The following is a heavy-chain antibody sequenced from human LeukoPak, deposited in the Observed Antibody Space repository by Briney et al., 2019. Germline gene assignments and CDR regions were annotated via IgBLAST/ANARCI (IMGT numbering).Heavy chain of an antibody. CDR1: GYNFTKYW. Sequence: GESLKISCKGSGYNFTKYWIAWVRQMPGKGLEWMGIIYPGDSDTRYSPSFQGQVTISADKSISTAYLQWSSLKASDTAMYHCARHCLGGSGSGGSCRVYWGQGTLVTVSS. CDR3: ARHCLGGSGSGGSCRVY. CDR2: IYPGDSDT. J-gene: IGHJ4*02. V-gene: IGHV5-51*01. D-gene: IGHD2-15*01.